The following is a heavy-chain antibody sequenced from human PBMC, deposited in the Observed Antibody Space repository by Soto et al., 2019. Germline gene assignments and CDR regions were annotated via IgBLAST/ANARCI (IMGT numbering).Heavy chain of an antibody. V-gene: IGHV1-69*01. D-gene: IGHD3-22*01. CDR3: ARESIRDYDSSGYYWGVGGMDV. Sequence: QVQLVQSGAEVKKPGSSVKVSCKASGGTFSSYAISWVRQAPGQGLEWMGGIIPIFGTANYAQKFQGRVPITADESTSTAYIELSSLRSEDTAVYYCARESIRDYDSSGYYWGVGGMDVWGQGTTVTVSS. CDR2: IIPIFGTA. CDR1: GGTFSSYA. J-gene: IGHJ6*02.